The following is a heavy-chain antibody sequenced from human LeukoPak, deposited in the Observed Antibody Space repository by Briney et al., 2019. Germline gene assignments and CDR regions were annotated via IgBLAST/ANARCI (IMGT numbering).Heavy chain of an antibody. V-gene: IGHV4-38-2*01. D-gene: IGHD1-26*01. CDR1: GYSISSGYY. J-gene: IGHJ6*03. Sequence: SETLSLTCAVSGYSISSGYYWGWIRQPPGKGLEWIRSIYHSGSTFYNPSLMSRVTISVDTSKNQFSLKLSSVTAADTAVYYCAGYSGSYYRYYYYMDVWGKGTTVTVSS. CDR3: AGYSGSYYRYYYYMDV. CDR2: IYHSGST.